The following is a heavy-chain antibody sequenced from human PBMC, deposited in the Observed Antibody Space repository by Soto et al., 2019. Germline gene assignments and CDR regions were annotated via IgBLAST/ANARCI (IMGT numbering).Heavy chain of an antibody. CDR2: INQNGSEQ. J-gene: IGHJ4*02. D-gene: IGHD6-19*01. CDR1: GFTFNRYR. CDR3: STLSWDSSGWY. V-gene: IGHV3-7*03. Sequence: GGSLRLSCAASGFTFNRYRMSWVRQAPGRGLECVADINQNGSEQRYVDSVKGRFTISRDNAENSLYLQMNSLRAEDTAVYFCSTLSWDSSGWYWGQGTPVTAPQ.